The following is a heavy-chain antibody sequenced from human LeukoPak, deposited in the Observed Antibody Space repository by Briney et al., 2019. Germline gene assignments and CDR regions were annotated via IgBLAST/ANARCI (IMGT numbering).Heavy chain of an antibody. CDR1: GFTFSTYW. J-gene: IGHJ4*02. CDR2: IMQDGSEK. Sequence: GGSLRLSCAASGFTFSTYWMRWVRQAPGKGLEWVANIMQDGSEKYYVDSVKGRFTISRDNAKNSLFLQMSTLRAEDTGVYYCARDGGSYDYWGQGTLVTVSS. D-gene: IGHD1-26*01. CDR3: ARDGGSYDY. V-gene: IGHV3-7*01.